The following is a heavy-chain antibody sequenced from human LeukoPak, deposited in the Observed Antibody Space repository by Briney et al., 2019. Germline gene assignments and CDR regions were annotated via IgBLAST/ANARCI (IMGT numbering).Heavy chain of an antibody. CDR2: ISGDADAT. CDR3: AKQGPSPTQYVAAAADY. V-gene: IGHV3-23*01. J-gene: IGHJ4*02. CDR1: GFTFSNYA. Sequence: GGSLRLSCAASGFTFSNYAMTWVLQARGKGLEWVSAISGDADATRYADSVKGRFTISRDYSKNMLYLQMNSLRAEDTAVYYCAKQGPSPTQYVAAAADYWGQGTLVTVSS. D-gene: IGHD6-13*01.